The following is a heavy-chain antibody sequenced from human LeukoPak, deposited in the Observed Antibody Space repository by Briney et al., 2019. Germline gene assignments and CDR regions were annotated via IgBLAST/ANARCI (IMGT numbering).Heavy chain of an antibody. CDR1: GDSIRSYY. CDR2: IHYSGST. CDR3: ARLGALQDALEV. D-gene: IGHD3-16*01. J-gene: IGHJ3*01. V-gene: IGHV4-59*12. Sequence: SETLSLTCTVSGDSIRSYYWSWLRQPPGKGLEWIGNIHYSGSTKYSSSLKSRITLSVETSHNQSSSRVNPLTAADTAVYYCARLGALQDALEVWGQG.